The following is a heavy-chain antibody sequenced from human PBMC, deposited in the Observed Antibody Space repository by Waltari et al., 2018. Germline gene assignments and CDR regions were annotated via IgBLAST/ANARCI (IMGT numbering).Heavy chain of an antibody. CDR1: GGSISNSH. V-gene: IGHV4-59*01. Sequence: QVQLQVSGPGLVKTSETLSPSGTVAGGSISNSHWSWFRQPPGKGLEWIGYIYYSGTTKYNPSLKGRVSISVDTSKNQFSLKLNSVTATDTAVYYCARGQRAYPLWGQGTPVTVSS. J-gene: IGHJ4*02. CDR3: ARGQRAYPL. D-gene: IGHD3-16*01. CDR2: IYYSGTT.